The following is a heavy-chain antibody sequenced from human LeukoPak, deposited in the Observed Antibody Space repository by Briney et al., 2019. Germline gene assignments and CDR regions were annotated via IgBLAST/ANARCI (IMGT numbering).Heavy chain of an antibody. CDR2: INPNSGGT. V-gene: IGHV1-2*02. D-gene: IGHD2-2*01. CDR3: ARGRGSTSSIFDY. Sequence: ASVKVSCKASGDTVTVYYMHWVREAPGQGLEWMGWINPNSGGTNYAQQFQGRVTMTRDTSISTAFMELSRLRSDDTAVYYCARGRGSTSSIFDYWGQGTLVTVSS. CDR1: GDTVTVYY. J-gene: IGHJ4*02.